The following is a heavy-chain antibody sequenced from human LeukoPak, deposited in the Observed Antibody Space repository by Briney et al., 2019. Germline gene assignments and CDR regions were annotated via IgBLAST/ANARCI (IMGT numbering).Heavy chain of an antibody. CDR2: MDPNSGNT. Sequence: GASVKVSCKASGYTSTSYDINWVRQATGQGLEWMGWMDPNSGNTGYAQKFQGRVTITRNTSISTAYMELSSLRSEDTAVYYCARGIGQYCSSTSCYTNWFDPWGQGTLVTVSS. J-gene: IGHJ5*02. CDR3: ARGIGQYCSSTSCYTNWFDP. V-gene: IGHV1-8*03. CDR1: GYTSTSYD. D-gene: IGHD2-2*02.